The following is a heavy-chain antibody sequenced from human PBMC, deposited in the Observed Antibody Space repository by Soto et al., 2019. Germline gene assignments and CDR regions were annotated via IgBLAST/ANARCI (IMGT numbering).Heavy chain of an antibody. D-gene: IGHD2-21*01. Sequence: QVQLQGSGPGLVKPSETLSLTCTVSGGSISSHYWSWIRQPPGQGLEWIGYIYYSGSTNYNPSLKSRVTNSVDTSKGQFSLRLGSGAAADTGGYFFARPDCYDPYFDYWGQGALVTVSS. CDR1: GGSISSHY. CDR3: ARPDCYDPYFDY. V-gene: IGHV4-59*08. CDR2: IYYSGST. J-gene: IGHJ4*02.